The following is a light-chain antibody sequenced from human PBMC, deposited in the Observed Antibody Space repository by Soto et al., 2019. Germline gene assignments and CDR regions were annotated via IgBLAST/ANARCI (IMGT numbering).Light chain of an antibody. Sequence: EIVLTQSPDTLSLFPGERATLSCRASQSVSSTYLAWYQQKLGQALRLLIFGASSRATGIPDRFSGSGSGTDFTLTISRLEPEDFAVYYCQQYGSSRWTFGHGTKVEIK. CDR1: QSVSSTY. CDR2: GAS. CDR3: QQYGSSRWT. V-gene: IGKV3-20*01. J-gene: IGKJ1*01.